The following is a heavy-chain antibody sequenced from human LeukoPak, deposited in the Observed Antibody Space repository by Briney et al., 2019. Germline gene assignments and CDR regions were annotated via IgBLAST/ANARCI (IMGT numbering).Heavy chain of an antibody. V-gene: IGHV3-23*01. CDR3: AKRGGMYPAYYFDY. CDR1: GFTFSSYG. Sequence: GGSLRLSCAASGFTFSSYGMSWVRQAPGKGLEWVSAISGSGGSTYYADSVKGRFTISRDNSKNTLYLQMNSLRAEDTAVYYCAKRGGMYPAYYFDYWGQGTLVTVSS. J-gene: IGHJ4*02. CDR2: ISGSGGST. D-gene: IGHD3-16*01.